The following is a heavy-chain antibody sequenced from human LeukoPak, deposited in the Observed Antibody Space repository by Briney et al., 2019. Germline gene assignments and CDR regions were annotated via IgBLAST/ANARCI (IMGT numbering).Heavy chain of an antibody. V-gene: IGHV3-48*03. CDR2: ISSSGSTI. D-gene: IGHD5-24*01. J-gene: IGHJ5*02. CDR3: ASGGYNSRNWFDP. CDR1: GFTFSSYE. Sequence: GGSLRLSCAASGFTFSSYEMNWVRQAPGKGLEWVSYISSSGSTIYYADSVKGRFTISRDNAKNSLYLQMNSLRAEVTAVYYCASGGYNSRNWFDPWGQGTLVTVSS.